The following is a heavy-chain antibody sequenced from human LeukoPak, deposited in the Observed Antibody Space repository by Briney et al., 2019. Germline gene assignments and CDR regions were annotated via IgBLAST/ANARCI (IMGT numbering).Heavy chain of an antibody. CDR1: GFTFSSYW. D-gene: IGHD3-22*01. V-gene: IGHV3-7*01. CDR3: AREILVISYYYYYYMDV. Sequence: PGGSLRLSCVASGFTFSSYWMSWVRQAPGKGLEWVANIKQDGSEKYYVDSVKGRFTISRDNAKNSLYLQMNSLRAEDTAVYYCAREILVISYYYYYYMDVWGKGTTVTVSS. J-gene: IGHJ6*03. CDR2: IKQDGSEK.